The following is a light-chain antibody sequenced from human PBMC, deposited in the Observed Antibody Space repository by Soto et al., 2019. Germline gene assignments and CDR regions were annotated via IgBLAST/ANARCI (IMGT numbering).Light chain of an antibody. V-gene: IGLV2-8*01. J-gene: IGLJ2*01. Sequence: QSALTQPPSASGSPGQSVTISCSGTSSDVGGFNYVSWYQQHPGRAPKVLIYEVNKRPSGVPDRFSGSKSGSTASLTVSGLQAEDEADYYCCSYTDIALDVVFGGGTKLTVL. CDR1: SSDVGGFNY. CDR2: EVN. CDR3: CSYTDIALDVV.